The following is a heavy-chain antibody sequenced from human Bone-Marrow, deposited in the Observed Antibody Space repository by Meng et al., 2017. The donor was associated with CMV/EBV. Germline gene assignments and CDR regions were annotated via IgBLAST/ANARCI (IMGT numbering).Heavy chain of an antibody. V-gene: IGHV3-30*02. CDR3: ARVAAAADY. Sequence: GESLKISCAASGFTFSSYGMHWVRQAPGKGLEWVAFIRYDGSNKYYADSVKGRFTISRDNSKNTLYLQMNSLRAEDTAVYYCARVAAAADYWGQGTLVTVSS. J-gene: IGHJ4*02. CDR1: GFTFSSYG. CDR2: IRYDGSNK. D-gene: IGHD6-13*01.